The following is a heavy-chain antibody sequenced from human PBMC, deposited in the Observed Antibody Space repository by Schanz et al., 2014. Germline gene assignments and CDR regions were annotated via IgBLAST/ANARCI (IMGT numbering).Heavy chain of an antibody. CDR1: GFTFNSYA. V-gene: IGHV3-23*01. CDR3: AKDLLYGAPMPLNHLDY. CDR2: ISGSGGTT. J-gene: IGHJ4*02. D-gene: IGHD2-2*01. Sequence: EVQLLESGGGLVQPGESLRVSCAASGFTFNSYAMSWVRQAPGRGLEWVSGISGSGGTTHYADSVEGRFTISRDNSKNTLYLQMNSLRAEDTAVYYCAKDLLYGAPMPLNHLDYWGQGTLVTVSS.